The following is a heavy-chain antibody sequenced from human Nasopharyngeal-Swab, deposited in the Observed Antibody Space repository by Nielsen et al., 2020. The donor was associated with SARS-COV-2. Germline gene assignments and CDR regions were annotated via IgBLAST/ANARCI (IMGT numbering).Heavy chain of an antibody. Sequence: GGSLRLSCKGSGYSFTNYWIGWVRQMPGKGLEWMGIIYPGDSNTRYSPSFQGQVTISVDKYSSTAYLQWSSLKASDTAIYYCARPMRPMGHYYFGMDVWGQGTTVTVSS. CDR1: GYSFTNYW. J-gene: IGHJ6*02. V-gene: IGHV5-51*01. CDR2: IYPGDSNT. D-gene: IGHD1-26*01. CDR3: ARPMRPMGHYYFGMDV.